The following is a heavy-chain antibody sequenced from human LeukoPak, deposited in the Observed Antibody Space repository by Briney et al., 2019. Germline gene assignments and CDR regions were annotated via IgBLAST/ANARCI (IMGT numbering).Heavy chain of an antibody. J-gene: IGHJ3*02. V-gene: IGHV3-48*02. Sequence: GGSLRLFCAPSGFIFSSYSMNWVRQAPGKGLEWVSYISSSTSTIYYADSVKGRFTIPRDNAKNSLYLQMNSLRDEDTAVYFCAHLVVTAIPSDAFDIWGQGTMVTVSS. CDR1: GFIFSSYS. CDR2: ISSSTSTI. D-gene: IGHD2-21*02. CDR3: AHLVVTAIPSDAFDI.